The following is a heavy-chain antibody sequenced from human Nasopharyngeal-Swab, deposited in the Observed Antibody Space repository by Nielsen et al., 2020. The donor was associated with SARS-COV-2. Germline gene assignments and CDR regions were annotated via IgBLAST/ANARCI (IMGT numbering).Heavy chain of an antibody. Sequence: ASVKVSCKVSGYTFTGYYMHWVRQAPGQGLEWMGWINPNSGGTNYAQKFQGWVTMTRDTSISTAYMELSRLRSDDTAVYYCARDRRDSSGTHNWFDPWGQGTLVTVSS. CDR3: ARDRRDSSGTHNWFDP. V-gene: IGHV1-2*04. D-gene: IGHD6-19*01. CDR1: GYTFTGYY. CDR2: INPNSGGT. J-gene: IGHJ5*02.